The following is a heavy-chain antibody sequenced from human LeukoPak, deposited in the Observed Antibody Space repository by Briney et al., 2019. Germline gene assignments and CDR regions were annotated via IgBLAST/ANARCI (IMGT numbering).Heavy chain of an antibody. CDR2: IIPIFGTA. J-gene: IGHJ5*02. CDR1: GGTFSSYA. V-gene: IGHV1-69*05. Sequence: GASVKVSCKASGGTFSSYAISWVRQAPGQGLEWMGRIIPIFGTANYAQKFQGRVTITTDESTSTAYMELSSLRSEDTAVYYCARGVAGTEGWFDPWGPGTLVTVSS. D-gene: IGHD6-19*01. CDR3: ARGVAGTEGWFDP.